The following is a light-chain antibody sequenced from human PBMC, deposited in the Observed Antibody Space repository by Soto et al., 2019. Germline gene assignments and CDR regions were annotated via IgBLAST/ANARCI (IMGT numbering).Light chain of an antibody. J-gene: IGKJ3*01. CDR2: GAS. Sequence: EIVLTQSPGTLSLSPGERATLSCRASQSVSSSYLAWYQQKPGQAPRLLIYGASSRATGIPDRFSGSGSGTDFTLTISSLETEEFAVYYWHQYGSSPRFTLGPGTKVDIK. CDR1: QSVSSSY. V-gene: IGKV3-20*01. CDR3: HQYGSSPRFT.